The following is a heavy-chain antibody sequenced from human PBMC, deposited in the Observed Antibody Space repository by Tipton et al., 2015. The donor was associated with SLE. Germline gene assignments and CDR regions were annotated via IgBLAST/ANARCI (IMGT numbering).Heavy chain of an antibody. CDR1: GGSISDNNYY. CDR3: VRVAATVAVAADAFDI. J-gene: IGHJ3*02. D-gene: IGHD2-15*01. Sequence: TLSLTCTVSGGSISDNNYYWGWIRQPPGKGLEWIGNIHYSGSKFDNPSLKSRVTISVDTSKNQFSLTLSSVTAADTAVYFCVRVAATVAVAADAFDIWGQGTMVTVSS. V-gene: IGHV4-39*07. CDR2: IHYSGSK.